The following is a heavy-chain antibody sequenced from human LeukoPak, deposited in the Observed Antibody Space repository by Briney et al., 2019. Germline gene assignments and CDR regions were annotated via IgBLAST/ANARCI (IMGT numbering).Heavy chain of an antibody. CDR3: ARHSRGPASGPAFDN. J-gene: IGHJ4*02. CDR2: IYYNGST. Sequence: PSETLSLTCTVSGGSISSSTYYWGWIRQPPGKGLEWIGSIYYNGSTFYNPSLKSRVTIYVDSSKNHFSLSSVTAADTAVYYCARHSRGPASGPAFDNWGQGTLVTVSS. D-gene: IGHD6-13*01. CDR1: GGSISSSTYY. V-gene: IGHV4-39*01.